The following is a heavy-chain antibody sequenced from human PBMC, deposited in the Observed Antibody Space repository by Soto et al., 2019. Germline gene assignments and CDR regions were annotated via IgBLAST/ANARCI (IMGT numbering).Heavy chain of an antibody. CDR2: INAGNGNT. Sequence: QVQLVQSGAEEKKPGASVKVSCKASGYTFTGYAMHWVRQAPGQMLEWMGWINAGNGNTKYSQKFQGRVTITRDTSASKAYMELSSLRSEDTAVYYCARAVAVPADFDYWGQGTLVTVSS. V-gene: IGHV1-3*05. CDR3: ARAVAVPADFDY. D-gene: IGHD6-19*01. J-gene: IGHJ4*02. CDR1: GYTFTGYA.